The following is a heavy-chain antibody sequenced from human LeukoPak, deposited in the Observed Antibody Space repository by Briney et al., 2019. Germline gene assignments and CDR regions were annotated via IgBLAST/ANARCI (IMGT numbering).Heavy chain of an antibody. V-gene: IGHV3-11*01. CDR3: ARGGALGMDV. J-gene: IGHJ6*02. CDR2: ISGVADSI. CDR1: GFTFSDYY. D-gene: IGHD3-16*01. Sequence: GGSLRLSCAASGFTFSDYYMTWIRQALGKGLEWVSYISGVADSIYYGDSVKGRFTISRDNAKKSVYLQMNSLRADDTAVYYCARGGALGMDVWGQGTTVTVSS.